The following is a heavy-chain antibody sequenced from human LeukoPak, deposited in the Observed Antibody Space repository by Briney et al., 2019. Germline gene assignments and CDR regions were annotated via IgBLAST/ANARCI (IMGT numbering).Heavy chain of an antibody. Sequence: SETLSLTCAVYGGSFSGYYWSWIRQPPGKGLEWIGEINHSGSTNYNPSLKSRVTISVDTSKNQFSLKLSSVTVADTAVYYCARGLYCSSTSCYGRGNNWFDPWGQGTLVTVSS. J-gene: IGHJ5*02. CDR1: GGSFSGYY. CDR3: ARGLYCSSTSCYGRGNNWFDP. V-gene: IGHV4-34*01. D-gene: IGHD2-2*01. CDR2: INHSGST.